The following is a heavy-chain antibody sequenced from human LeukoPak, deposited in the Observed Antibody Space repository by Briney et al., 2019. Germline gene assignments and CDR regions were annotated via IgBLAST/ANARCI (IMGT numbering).Heavy chain of an antibody. J-gene: IGHJ5*02. Sequence: KTSETLSLTCTVSGGSISSSSYYWGWIRQPPGKGLEWIGSIYYSGSTYYNPSLKSRVTISVGTSKNQFSLKLSSVTAADTAVYYCAREGGYSGYAYPRFDPWGQGTLVTVSS. CDR2: IYYSGST. V-gene: IGHV4-39*07. CDR1: GGSISSSSYY. CDR3: AREGGYSGYAYPRFDP. D-gene: IGHD5-12*01.